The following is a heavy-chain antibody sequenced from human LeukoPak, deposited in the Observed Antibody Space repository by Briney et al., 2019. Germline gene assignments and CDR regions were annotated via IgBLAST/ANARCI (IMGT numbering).Heavy chain of an antibody. CDR2: IVPILGTA. Sequence: GASVKVSCKALGYTFSTNGISWVRQAPGQGLEWVGRIVPILGTANYAQNFQGRVTITADRSTTTAYMELSSLRSEDTAVYYCARVPQCSSWPYYFDYWGQGTLVTVSS. CDR1: GYTFSTNG. CDR3: ARVPQCSSWPYYFDY. D-gene: IGHD6-13*01. V-gene: IGHV1-69*04. J-gene: IGHJ4*02.